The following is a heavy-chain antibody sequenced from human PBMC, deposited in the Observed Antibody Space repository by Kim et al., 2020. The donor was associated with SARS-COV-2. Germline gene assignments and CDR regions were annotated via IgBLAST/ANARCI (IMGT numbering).Heavy chain of an antibody. Sequence: GGSLRLSCAASRFTFSIYAMHWVRQAPGKGLEWVAVISYDGSNKHYGDSLKGRFTISRDNSKNTLYLQMNSLRAEDTAVYYCARGLPKGSSGHGEWFDPWGQGTLVTVSS. CDR3: ARGLPKGSSGHGEWFDP. V-gene: IGHV3-30-3*01. CDR1: RFTFSIYA. J-gene: IGHJ5*02. CDR2: ISYDGSNK. D-gene: IGHD3-22*01.